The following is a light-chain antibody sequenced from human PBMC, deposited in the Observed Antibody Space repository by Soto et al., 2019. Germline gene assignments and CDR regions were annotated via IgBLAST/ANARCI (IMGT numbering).Light chain of an antibody. CDR2: DAS. V-gene: IGKV3-11*01. Sequence: EIVLTQSPATLSLSPGETATLSCRASQSVSSSLAWYQQKPGQTPRLLIYDASNRATGIPARFSGSESGTDFTLTVSSLEPEDFAVCCCPQRRSWPLTFGGGTKVEIK. CDR3: PQRRSWPLT. CDR1: QSVSSS. J-gene: IGKJ4*02.